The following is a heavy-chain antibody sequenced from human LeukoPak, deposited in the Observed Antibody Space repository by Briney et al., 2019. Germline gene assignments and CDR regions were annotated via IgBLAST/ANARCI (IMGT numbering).Heavy chain of an antibody. D-gene: IGHD5-18*01. CDR2: ISYDGSNK. J-gene: IGHJ4*02. CDR3: AKDARWAMAFDY. Sequence: GRSLRLSCAASGFTFSSYGMHWVRQAPGKGLEWVAVISYDGSNKYYADSVKGRFTISRDNSKNTLYLQMNSLRAEDTAVYYCAKDARWAMAFDYWGQGILVTVSS. V-gene: IGHV3-30*18. CDR1: GFTFSSYG.